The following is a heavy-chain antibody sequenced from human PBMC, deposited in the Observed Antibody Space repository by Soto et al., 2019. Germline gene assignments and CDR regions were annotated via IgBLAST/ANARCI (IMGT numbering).Heavy chain of an antibody. CDR1: GGLFSSYP. V-gene: IGHV1-69*01. CDR2: IIPVFQTA. Sequence: QEQLVQSGAEVKKPGSSVKVSCKASGGLFSSYPISWVRQVPGQGLEWMGGIIPVFQTAYSTQRFQGRVTITADASTNTADMELSSLTSEATAIYYCARGGSGYTWFNEFWGQGTLVTVSS. J-gene: IGHJ4*02. D-gene: IGHD3-22*01. CDR3: ARGGSGYTWFNEF.